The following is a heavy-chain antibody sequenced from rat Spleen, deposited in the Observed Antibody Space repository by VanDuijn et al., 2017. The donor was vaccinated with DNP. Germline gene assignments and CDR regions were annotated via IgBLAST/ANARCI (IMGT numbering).Heavy chain of an antibody. CDR1: VSTFSDYN. CDR2: IIYDGTRT. J-gene: IGHJ2*01. CDR3: ATHSFTSGITTAFDY. Sequence: EVQLVESGGTLVQPGRSLKLSCEASVSTFSDYNMAWVRQAPKKGLEWVATIIYDGTRTYYRDSVKGRFTISRDNAENTLFLQMDSLRSEDTATYYCATHSFTSGITTAFDYWGQGVMVTVSS. V-gene: IGHV5S10*01. D-gene: IGHD1-11*01.